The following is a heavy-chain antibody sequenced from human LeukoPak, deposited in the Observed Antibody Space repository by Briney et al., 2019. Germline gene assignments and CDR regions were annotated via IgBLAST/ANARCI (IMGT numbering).Heavy chain of an antibody. J-gene: IGHJ4*02. V-gene: IGHV3-53*01. Sequence: GGSLRLSCAAPGFTVSSNYMSWVRQAPGKGLEWVSVIYSGGSTYYADSAKRRFTISTDNSKNTLYLQMNSLLAEDTAVDYCAIQGASWGDYWGQGTLVTVSS. CDR2: IYSGGST. D-gene: IGHD1-26*01. CDR3: AIQGASWGDY. CDR1: GFTVSSNY.